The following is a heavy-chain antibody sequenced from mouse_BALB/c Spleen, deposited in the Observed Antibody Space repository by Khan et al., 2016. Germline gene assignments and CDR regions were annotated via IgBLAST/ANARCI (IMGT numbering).Heavy chain of an antibody. Sequence: EVKLEESGPGLVKPSQSLSLTCTVTGYSITSDYAWNWIRQFPGNKLEWMGYISYSGNTSYNPSLKSRISITRDTSKNQFFLQLNSVTTEDTATYYCARLMITGWFAYWGQGTLVTVSA. V-gene: IGHV3-2*02. J-gene: IGHJ3*01. CDR1: GYSITSDYA. CDR3: ARLMITGWFAY. CDR2: ISYSGNT. D-gene: IGHD2-4*01.